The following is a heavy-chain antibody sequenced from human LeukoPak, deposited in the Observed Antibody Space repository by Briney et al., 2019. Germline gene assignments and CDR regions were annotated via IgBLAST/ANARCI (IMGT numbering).Heavy chain of an antibody. Sequence: PGGSLRLSCAASGFTFSTFSMNWVPQAPGKGLEWVSSISSSSTYIYYADSVKGRFTISRDNAKNSLYLQMNSLRAEDTAVYYCARGAAAGTGGFDYWGQGTLVTVSS. D-gene: IGHD6-13*01. CDR1: GFTFSTFS. CDR2: ISSSSTYI. J-gene: IGHJ4*02. V-gene: IGHV3-21*01. CDR3: ARGAAAGTGGFDY.